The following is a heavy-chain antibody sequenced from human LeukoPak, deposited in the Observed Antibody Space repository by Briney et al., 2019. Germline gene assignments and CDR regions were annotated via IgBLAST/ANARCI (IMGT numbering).Heavy chain of an antibody. V-gene: IGHV3-21*01. Sequence: GGSLRLSCAASGFKFNSYSMNWVRQAPGKGLEWIPSITGSGSPRYYADSVRGRFTISRDNTKNSLYLQMDSLAVDDTAVYYCARSLVNSPLHYWGQGTLVSVSS. J-gene: IGHJ4*02. CDR3: ARSLVNSPLHY. D-gene: IGHD3-22*01. CDR1: GFKFNSYS. CDR2: ITGSGSPR.